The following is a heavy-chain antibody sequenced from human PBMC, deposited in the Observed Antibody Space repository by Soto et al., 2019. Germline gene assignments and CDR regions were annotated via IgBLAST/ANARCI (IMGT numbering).Heavy chain of an antibody. CDR3: ARDPAVTHDALHI. Sequence: ASVKVSCKASGYTFTSYGISWVRQAPGQGLEWMGWISAYNGNTDYAQKLQGRVTMTTDTSTSTAYMELRSLRSDDTAVYYCARDPAVTHDALHIWGQGTMVPVS. CDR1: GYTFTSYG. CDR2: ISAYNGNT. V-gene: IGHV1-18*01. J-gene: IGHJ3*02. D-gene: IGHD4-17*01.